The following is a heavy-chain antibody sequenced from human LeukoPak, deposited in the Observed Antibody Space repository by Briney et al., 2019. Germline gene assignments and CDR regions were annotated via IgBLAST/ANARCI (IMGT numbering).Heavy chain of an antibody. CDR3: ARDRWFDP. CDR2: IYDSGST. V-gene: IGHV4-59*01. J-gene: IGHJ5*02. CDR1: GGSFSDSY. Sequence: SETLSLTCTVSGGSFSDSYWSWIRQPPGKGLEWIGYIYDSGSTNYNPSLKSRVTISVDTSKNQFSLKINSVTAADTAVYYCARDRWFDPWGQGTLVTVSS.